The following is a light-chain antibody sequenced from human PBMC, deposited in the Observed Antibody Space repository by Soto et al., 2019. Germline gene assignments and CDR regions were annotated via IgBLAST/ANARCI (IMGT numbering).Light chain of an antibody. V-gene: IGKV3-15*01. Sequence: ELVMTQSPATLSVSPGERATLSCRASQSVSSNLAWYQQKRGQAPRLLFYGASTRATGIPARFSGSGSGTEFTLTISSLQSVDFAVYYCQQYNNWPLTFGGGTKVEIK. J-gene: IGKJ4*01. CDR3: QQYNNWPLT. CDR2: GAS. CDR1: QSVSSN.